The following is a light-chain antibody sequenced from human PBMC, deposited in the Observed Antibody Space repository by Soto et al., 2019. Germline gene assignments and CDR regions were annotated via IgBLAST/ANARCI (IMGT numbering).Light chain of an antibody. CDR3: QTWGTGIV. CDR2: LNSDGSH. J-gene: IGLJ2*01. V-gene: IGLV4-69*01. CDR1: SGHTTYA. Sequence: QSVLTQSPFASASLGASVKLTCTLSSGHTTYAIAWYQQQPKKGPRYLIKLNSDGSHTKGDGIPDRFSGSSSGAERYLSISSLQSEDEADYYCQTWGTGIVFGGGTKVTVL.